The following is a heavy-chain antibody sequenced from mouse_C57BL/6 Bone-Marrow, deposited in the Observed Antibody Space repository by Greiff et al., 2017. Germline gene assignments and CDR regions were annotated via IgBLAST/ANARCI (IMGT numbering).Heavy chain of an antibody. CDR1: GYTFTSYW. Sequence: QVQLQQPGAELVRPGTSVKLSCKATGYTFTSYWMHWVKQRPGQGLEWIGVIDPSVSYTNYNQKFKGKATLTVDTSSSTAYMQLSSLTSEDSAVYYCASSHYYGSRGAMDYWGQGTSVTVSS. V-gene: IGHV1-59*01. CDR3: ASSHYYGSRGAMDY. CDR2: IDPSVSYT. J-gene: IGHJ4*01. D-gene: IGHD1-1*01.